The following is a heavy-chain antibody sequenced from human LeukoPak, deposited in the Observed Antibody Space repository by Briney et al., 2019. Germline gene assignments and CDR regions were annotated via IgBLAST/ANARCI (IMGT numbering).Heavy chain of an antibody. CDR2: IYYSGST. D-gene: IGHD6-13*01. V-gene: IGHV4-39*07. CDR1: GGSISSSSYY. CDR3: ARDPGGYSSSWYVGRGGRVPEPDY. Sequence: PSETLSLTCTVSGGSISSSSYYWGWIRQPPGKGLEWIGSIYYSGSTYYNPSLKSRVTISADTSKNQFSLKLSSVTAADTAVYYCARDPGGYSSSWYVGRGGRVPEPDYWGQGTLVTVSS. J-gene: IGHJ4*02.